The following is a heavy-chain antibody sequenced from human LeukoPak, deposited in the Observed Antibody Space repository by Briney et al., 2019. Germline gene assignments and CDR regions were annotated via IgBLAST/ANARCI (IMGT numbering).Heavy chain of an antibody. V-gene: IGHV1-2*02. CDR3: AGGEGITGTTNY. D-gene: IGHD1-7*01. CDR2: INPNSGGT. Sequence: ASVKVSCKASGYTFTGYYMHWVRHAPGQGLEWMGWINPNSGGTNYAQKFQGRVTMTRDTSISTAYMELSRLRSDDTAVYYCAGGEGITGTTNYWGQGTLVTVSS. CDR1: GYTFTGYY. J-gene: IGHJ4*02.